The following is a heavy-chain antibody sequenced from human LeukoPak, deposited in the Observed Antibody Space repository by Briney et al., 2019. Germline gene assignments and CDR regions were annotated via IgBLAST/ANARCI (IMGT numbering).Heavy chain of an antibody. V-gene: IGHV3-23*01. CDR3: AKGDCSSGSCYFDY. CDR2: LSDTGDST. J-gene: IGHJ4*02. CDR1: GFTLSNHP. D-gene: IGHD2-15*01. Sequence: GGSLRLSCAASGFTLSNHPMYWVRQAPGKGLEWVSSLSDTGDSTHYADSVKGWFTISRDSARSALYLQMNSLRAEDTAVYYCAKGDCSSGSCYFDYWGLGSQVTLSS.